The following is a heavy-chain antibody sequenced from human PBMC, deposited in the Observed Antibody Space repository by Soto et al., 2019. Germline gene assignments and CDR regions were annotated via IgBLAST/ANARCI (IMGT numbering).Heavy chain of an antibody. CDR3: AKDLGIAADGTPWDAFDI. Sequence: PGGSLRLSCAASGFTFSSYEMNWVRQAPGKGLEWVSYISSSGSTIYYADSVKGRLTISRDNSKNTLYLQMKSLRAEDTAVYYCAKDLGIAADGTPWDAFDIWGQGTMVTVSS. V-gene: IGHV3-48*03. CDR2: ISSSGSTI. J-gene: IGHJ3*02. CDR1: GFTFSSYE. D-gene: IGHD6-13*01.